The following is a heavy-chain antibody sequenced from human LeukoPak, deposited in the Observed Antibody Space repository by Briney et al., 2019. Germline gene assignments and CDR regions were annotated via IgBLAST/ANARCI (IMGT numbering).Heavy chain of an antibody. J-gene: IGHJ3*02. D-gene: IGHD2-21*01. CDR3: GRERQETFLHSGAFDS. CDR2: IATDVRQT. Sequence: GRSLRLSCVASGFTSTRDFMRWVSPAPDEGLGWVADIATDVRQTFYGESVKGRFTPSTDKSKNTLYLQRNGLRAEDTAVYFCGRERQETFLHSGAFDSWGQGTMVTVSS. CDR1: GFTSTRDF. V-gene: IGHV3-30*04.